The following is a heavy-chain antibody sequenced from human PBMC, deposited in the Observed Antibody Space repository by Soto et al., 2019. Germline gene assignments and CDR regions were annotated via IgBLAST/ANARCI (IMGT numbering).Heavy chain of an antibody. CDR1: GGPSSGSI. Sequence: WETLSITCTVVGGPSSGSIWSWIREYPEKGLEVIGYIYYTGRTNCNPSLTGRASISVDTSKNQISLKLWSVTAADTAVYYCAREVSHYDVLTGYYSSAIFNPWGQATQVPAS. CDR3: AREVSHYDVLTGYYSSAIFNP. D-gene: IGHD3-9*01. CDR2: IYYTGRT. V-gene: IGHV4-59*01. J-gene: IGHJ5*02.